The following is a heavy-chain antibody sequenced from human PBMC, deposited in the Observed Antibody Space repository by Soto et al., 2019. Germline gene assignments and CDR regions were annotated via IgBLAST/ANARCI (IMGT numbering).Heavy chain of an antibody. CDR1: GGSFSGYY. J-gene: IGHJ6*02. CDR2: INHSGST. Sequence: QVQLQQWGAGLLKPSETLSLTCAVYGGSFSGYYWNWIRQPPGKGLEWIGEINHSGSTNYNPSLKSRVTISVDTSKNQFSLKLSSVTAADTAVYYCASTRYYYGMDVWGQGTTVTVSS. CDR3: ASTRYYYGMDV. V-gene: IGHV4-34*01.